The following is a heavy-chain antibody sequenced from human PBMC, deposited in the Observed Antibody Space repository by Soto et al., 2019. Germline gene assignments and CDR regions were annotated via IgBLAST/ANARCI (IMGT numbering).Heavy chain of an antibody. Sequence: QSTLKESGPTLVRPTQTLTLTCAFSGLSLSTSEVGVGWIRQPPGKALEWLAVIYWDDSKHYSPSLRSRLTITKDTSKNQVVLTMTNMDPMDTGTYYCAHKGPEDWPLDYWGQGTLVTVSS. D-gene: IGHD3-9*01. CDR3: AHKGPEDWPLDY. CDR1: GLSLSTSEVG. V-gene: IGHV2-5*02. CDR2: IYWDDSK. J-gene: IGHJ4*02.